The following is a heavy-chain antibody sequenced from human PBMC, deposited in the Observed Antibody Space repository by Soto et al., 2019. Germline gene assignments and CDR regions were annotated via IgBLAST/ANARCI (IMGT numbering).Heavy chain of an antibody. J-gene: IGHJ4*02. CDR1: GYSITSYW. CDR3: ATSRQDILTGYYTPILDY. D-gene: IGHD3-9*01. V-gene: IGHV5-51*01. Sequence: GESLKISCKGSGYSITSYWIGWVRQMPGKGLEWMGIIYPGDSDTRYSPSFQGQVTISADKSISTAYLQWSSLKASDTAMYYCATSRQDILTGYYTPILDYWGQGTLVTVSS. CDR2: IYPGDSDT.